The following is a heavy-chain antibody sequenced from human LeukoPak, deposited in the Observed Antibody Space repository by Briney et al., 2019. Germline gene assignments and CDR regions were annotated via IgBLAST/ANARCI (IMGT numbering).Heavy chain of an antibody. J-gene: IGHJ4*02. CDR1: GFTFSSYA. D-gene: IGHD6-6*01. CDR3: AKDRVGEYSSSGGYFDY. CDR2: ISGSGGST. Sequence: GGSLRLSCAASGFTFSSYAMSWVRQAPGKGLEWVSAISGSGGSTNYADSVKGRFTISRDNSKNTLYLQMNSLRAEDTAVYYCAKDRVGEYSSSGGYFDYWGQGTLVTVSS. V-gene: IGHV3-23*01.